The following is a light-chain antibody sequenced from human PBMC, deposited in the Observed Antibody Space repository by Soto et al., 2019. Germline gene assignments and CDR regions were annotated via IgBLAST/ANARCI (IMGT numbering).Light chain of an antibody. CDR3: SSYTSSTTVV. V-gene: IGLV2-18*02. CDR1: SGDVGTYNR. CDR2: EVT. J-gene: IGLJ2*01. Sequence: QSVLTQPPSVSGSPGQSVTISCTGTSGDVGTYNRVSWYQQPPGTAPKLMIYEVTNRPSGVPDRFSGSKSGNTASLTISGLQGEDGADYYCSSYTSSTTVVFGGGTKLPFL.